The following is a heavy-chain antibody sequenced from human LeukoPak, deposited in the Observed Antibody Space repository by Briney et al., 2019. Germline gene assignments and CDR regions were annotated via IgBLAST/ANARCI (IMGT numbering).Heavy chain of an antibody. CDR2: ISASGGST. CDR1: GFTFSSYV. D-gene: IGHD6-19*01. CDR3: AKEWYTSGKYYFDF. J-gene: IGHJ4*02. V-gene: IGHV3-23*01. Sequence: PGGSLRLSCAASGFTFSSYVMSWVRQAPEKGLEWLSAISASGGSTFYADSVKGRFTISRDNSKNMLYLQMNSLRAEDTAIYYCAKEWYTSGKYYFDFWGQGTLVTVSS.